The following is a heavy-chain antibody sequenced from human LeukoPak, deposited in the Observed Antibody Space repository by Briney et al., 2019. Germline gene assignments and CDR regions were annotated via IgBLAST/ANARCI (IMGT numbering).Heavy chain of an antibody. V-gene: IGHV4-59*01. D-gene: IGHD3-22*01. J-gene: IGHJ4*02. Sequence: PSETLSLTCTVSGGSISRKYWSWIRQPPGKGLEWIGYVYYSGSTRYIPSLKSRVTISVDASKNQFSLKLSSVTAADTAVYYCTSMGWNRGSGYSGQFDYWGQGTLVTVSS. CDR1: GGSISRKY. CDR2: VYYSGST. CDR3: TSMGWNRGSGYSGQFDY.